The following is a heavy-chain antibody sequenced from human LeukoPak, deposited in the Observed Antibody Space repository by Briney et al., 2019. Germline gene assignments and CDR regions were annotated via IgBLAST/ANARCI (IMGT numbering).Heavy chain of an antibody. CDR1: VYTFTVYY. CDR3: ARAPMIVVVFPPRLDY. J-gene: IGHJ4*02. V-gene: IGHV1-2*02. D-gene: IGHD3-22*01. Sequence: ASVNVSCTPSVYTFTVYYMHWVRQAPGQGLEWMGWINPNSGGTNYAQKFQDRVTMTGDTSISTAYMELSRLTSDDTAVYYCARAPMIVVVFPPRLDYWGQGTLVTVSS. CDR2: INPNSGGT.